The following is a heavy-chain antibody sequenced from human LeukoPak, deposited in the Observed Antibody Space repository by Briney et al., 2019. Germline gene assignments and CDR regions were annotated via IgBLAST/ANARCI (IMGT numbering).Heavy chain of an antibody. J-gene: IGHJ4*02. CDR2: IGGDGHVS. Sequence: GGSLRLSCAASGFSFSTYVMSWVRQAPGKGLEWVSSIGGDGHVSYYADSVKGRFTISRDNAKNSLYLQMNSLRAEDTAVYYCARVSGSGSYYFDYWGQGTLVTVSS. CDR3: ARVSGSGSYYFDY. CDR1: GFSFSTYV. D-gene: IGHD1-26*01. V-gene: IGHV3-21*01.